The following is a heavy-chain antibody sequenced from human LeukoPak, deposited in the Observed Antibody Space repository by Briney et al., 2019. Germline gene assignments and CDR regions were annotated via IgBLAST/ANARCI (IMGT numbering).Heavy chain of an antibody. J-gene: IGHJ6*03. CDR1: GFTFTTYW. D-gene: IGHD4-17*01. CDR2: ISSSGSTI. V-gene: IGHV3-48*04. CDR3: ARDDYGDYVSPKATYYYYYMDV. Sequence: PGGSLRLSCAVSGFTFTTYWLGWVRQPPGKGLEWVSYISSSGSTIYYADSVKGRFTISRDNAKNSLYLQMNSLRAEDTAVYYCARDDYGDYVSPKATYYYYYMDVWGKGTTVTVSS.